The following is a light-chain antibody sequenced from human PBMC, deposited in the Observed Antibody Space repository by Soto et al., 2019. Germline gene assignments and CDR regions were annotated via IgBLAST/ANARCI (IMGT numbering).Light chain of an antibody. J-gene: IGKJ1*01. CDR2: DAS. CDR1: QTIRGL. CDR3: QQYGDRPRT. Sequence: EIVLTQSPATLSLSPGERATLSCRTSQTIRGLLNWYQQRPGQAPRLLIFDASIRVPTTPARFSGSVSGTEFTLTISSLESEDFAVYFCQQYGDRPRTFGQGTKVEIK. V-gene: IGKV3-11*01.